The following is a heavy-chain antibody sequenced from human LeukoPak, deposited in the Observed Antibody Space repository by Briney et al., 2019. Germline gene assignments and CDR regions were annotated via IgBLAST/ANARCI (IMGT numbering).Heavy chain of an antibody. CDR1: GFTFSSYA. Sequence: GGSLRLSCAASGFTFSSYAMSWVRQAPGRGLEWVSAISGSGGSTYYADSVKGRFTISRDNSKNTLYLQMNSLRAEDTAVYYCAKDLRSGNKFDYWGQGTLVTVSS. V-gene: IGHV3-23*01. CDR3: AKDLRSGNKFDY. J-gene: IGHJ4*02. D-gene: IGHD4-23*01. CDR2: ISGSGGST.